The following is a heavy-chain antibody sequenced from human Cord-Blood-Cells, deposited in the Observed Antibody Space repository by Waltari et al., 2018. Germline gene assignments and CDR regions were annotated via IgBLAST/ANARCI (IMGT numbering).Heavy chain of an antibody. CDR2: INHSGSH. CDR3: ACRDGYNDAFDI. J-gene: IGHJ3*02. Sequence: QVQPQQWGAGLLKPSETLSPTCAAYGGSFRGYYLTRNRQPPGKGLEWIGEINHSGSHNYNPSLKSRVTISVDTSKNQFSLKLSSVTAADTAVYYCACRDGYNDAFDIWGQGTMVTVSS. D-gene: IGHD5-12*01. V-gene: IGHV4-34*01. CDR1: GGSFRGYY.